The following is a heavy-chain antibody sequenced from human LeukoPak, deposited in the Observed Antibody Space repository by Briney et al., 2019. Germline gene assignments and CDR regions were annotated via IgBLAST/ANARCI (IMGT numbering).Heavy chain of an antibody. D-gene: IGHD6-13*01. CDR1: GFTFSSYA. CDR3: ARVRVGSSWYGGSFDY. CDR2: ISYDGSNK. Sequence: QTWGSLRLSCAASGFTFSSYAMHWVRQAPGKGLEWVAVISYDGSNKYYADSVKGRFTISRDNSKNTLYLQMNSLRAEDTAVYYCARVRVGSSWYGGSFDYWGQGTLVTVSS. V-gene: IGHV3-30-3*01. J-gene: IGHJ4*02.